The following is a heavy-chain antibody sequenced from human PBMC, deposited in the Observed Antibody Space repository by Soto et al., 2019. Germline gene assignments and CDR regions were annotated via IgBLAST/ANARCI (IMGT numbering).Heavy chain of an antibody. V-gene: IGHV4-59*01. D-gene: IGHD3-10*01. CDR3: ARGSGATFDY. CDR2: VYYSGST. J-gene: IGHJ4*02. Sequence: SETLSLSCTVSGGSISGYYWSWIRQPPGKGLDFIGNVYYSGSTNYNPSLKNRVTISVDTSKNQFSLKMSSVTAADTAVYYCARGSGATFDYWGQGTLVTVSS. CDR1: GGSISGYY.